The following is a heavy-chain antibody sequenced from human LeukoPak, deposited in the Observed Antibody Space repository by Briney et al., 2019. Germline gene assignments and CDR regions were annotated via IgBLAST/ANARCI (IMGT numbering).Heavy chain of an antibody. CDR3: ARDNQVRGFDS. CDR2: MNPNSGNT. CDR1: GYTFTSYD. D-gene: IGHD3-10*01. V-gene: IGHV1-8*01. J-gene: IGHJ4*02. Sequence: ASVKVSCKASGYTFTSYDVNWVRQATGQGLEWLGWMNPNSGNTVYAQKFQGRITMTRNTSTSTAYMDLSSLSSEDTAIYYCARDNQVRGFDSWGQGTLVTVSS.